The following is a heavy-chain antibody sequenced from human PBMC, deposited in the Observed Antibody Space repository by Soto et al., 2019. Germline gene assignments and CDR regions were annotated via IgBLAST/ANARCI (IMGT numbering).Heavy chain of an antibody. J-gene: IGHJ4*02. CDR3: ARDLASATGTFDY. Sequence: EVQLVESGGGLVKPGESLRLSCAGSGFTFSGYSMNWVRQAPGKGLEWVSSISSTSNNMYYADSVKGRFTMSRDNAKNSLYLQMNSLRVDDTAVYYCARDLASATGTFDYWGQGTRVTVSS. D-gene: IGHD1-1*01. CDR2: ISSTSNNM. CDR1: GFTFSGYS. V-gene: IGHV3-21*02.